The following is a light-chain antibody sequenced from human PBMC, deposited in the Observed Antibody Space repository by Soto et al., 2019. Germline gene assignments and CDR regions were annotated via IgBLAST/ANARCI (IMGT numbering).Light chain of an antibody. CDR3: SSYASSSTLDV. CDR1: SGEVGGYNS. J-gene: IGLJ1*01. CDR2: DVS. Sequence: QSALTQPASVSGSPGQSITISCTGTSGEVGGYNSVSWYQHHPGKAPKLIIYDVSNRPSGVSNRFSGSKSGTTASLTISGLQAEDEADYYCSSYASSSTLDVFGTGTKVTVL. V-gene: IGLV2-14*03.